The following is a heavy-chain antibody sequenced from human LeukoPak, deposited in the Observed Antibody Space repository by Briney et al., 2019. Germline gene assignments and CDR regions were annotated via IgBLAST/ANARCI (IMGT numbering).Heavy chain of an antibody. CDR3: ARLKLAPLQSAKDRDY. CDR1: GGTISSSSYY. J-gene: IGHJ4*02. V-gene: IGHV4-39*01. CDR2: IYYSGST. Sequence: SETLSLTCTVSGGTISSSSYYWGWIRQPPGKGLEWIGSIYYSGSTYYNPSLKSRVTISVDTSKNQFSLKLSSVAAPDTAVYYCARLKLAPLQSAKDRDYWGQGTLVTVSS. D-gene: IGHD5-24*01.